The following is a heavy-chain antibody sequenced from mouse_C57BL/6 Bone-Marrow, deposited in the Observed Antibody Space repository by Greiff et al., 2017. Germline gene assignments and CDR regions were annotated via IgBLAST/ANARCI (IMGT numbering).Heavy chain of an antibody. V-gene: IGHV14-1*01. J-gene: IGHJ4*01. CDR3: TTAMTTVVGDY. CDR1: GFNIKDYY. CDR2: IDPEDGAT. D-gene: IGHD1-1*01. Sequence: EVMLVESGAELVRPGASVKLSCTASGFNIKDYYMHWVKQRPEQGLEWIGRIDPEDGATEYAPKFPGKATMTADTSSNTAYLQLSSLTSEDTAAYYCTTAMTTVVGDYWGQGTSVTVSS.